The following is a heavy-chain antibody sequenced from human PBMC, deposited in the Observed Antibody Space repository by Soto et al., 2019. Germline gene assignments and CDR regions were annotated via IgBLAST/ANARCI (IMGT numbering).Heavy chain of an antibody. CDR3: AKPSAGSSCSFDS. CDR2: ISDSGAGT. J-gene: IGHJ4*02. D-gene: IGHD2-15*01. Sequence: PGGSLRLSCGASGFTFSRCVMSWVRQAPGKGLEWVSCISDSGAGTHYADSVKGRFTISRDNAKNTLYLQMNSLRAEDTGLYYCAKPSAGSSCSFDSWGRGTLVTVS. V-gene: IGHV3-23*01. CDR1: GFTFSRCV.